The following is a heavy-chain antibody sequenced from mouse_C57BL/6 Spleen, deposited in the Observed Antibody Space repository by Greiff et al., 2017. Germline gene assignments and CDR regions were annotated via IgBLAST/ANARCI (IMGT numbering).Heavy chain of an antibody. Sequence: ESGPGFVKPSQSLSLTCSVSGFSITSGYYWYCLRQFPGNKLEWMGYMSDDGSKNYNPSLKNLISITRDTSKNQFFLKLNSVTTEYTATYYCARMGTGYAMDYWGQGTSVTVSS. CDR3: ARMGTGYAMDY. CDR1: GFSITSGYY. J-gene: IGHJ4*01. V-gene: IGHV3-6*01. D-gene: IGHD3-3*01. CDR2: MSDDGSK.